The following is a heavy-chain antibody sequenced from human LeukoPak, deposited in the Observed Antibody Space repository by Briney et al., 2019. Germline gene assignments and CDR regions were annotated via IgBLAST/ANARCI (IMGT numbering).Heavy chain of an antibody. V-gene: IGHV3-23*01. CDR2: ISVSGNT. Sequence: GGSLRLSCAASGSTLSSYAMSWVRQGPGKGLEWVSAISVSGNTYHADSVKGRFTISRDSYKNTLYLQMNSLRAEDAAVYYCAKAPVTTCSGAYCYPFDCWGQGTLVTVSS. CDR3: AKAPVTTCSGAYCYPFDC. CDR1: GSTLSSYA. J-gene: IGHJ4*02. D-gene: IGHD2-15*01.